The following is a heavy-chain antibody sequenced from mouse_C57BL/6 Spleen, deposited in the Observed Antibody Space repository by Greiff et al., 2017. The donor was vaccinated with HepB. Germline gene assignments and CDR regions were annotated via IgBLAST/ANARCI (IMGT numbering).Heavy chain of an antibody. CDR2: IHPNSGST. D-gene: IGHD1-1*01. CDR3: ARNPHCYGSKAGY. V-gene: IGHV1-64*01. Sequence: VQLQQPGAELVKPGASVKLSCKASGYTFTSYWMHWVKQRPGQGLEWIGMIHPNSGSTNYNEKFKSKATLTVDKSSSTAYMQLSSLTSEDSAVYYCARNPHCYGSKAGYWGQGTSVTVSS. J-gene: IGHJ4*01. CDR1: GYTFTSYW.